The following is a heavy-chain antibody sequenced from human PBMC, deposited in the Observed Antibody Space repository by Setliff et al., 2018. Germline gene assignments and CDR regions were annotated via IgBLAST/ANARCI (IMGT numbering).Heavy chain of an antibody. V-gene: IGHV3-15*01. J-gene: IGHJ4*02. Sequence: GGSLRLSCLASGFSFSNTKMSWIRQAPGKGLEWVGRIKSAADGGTIEYAAAVNGRFTVSRDDSKNTLFLQMNSLKTEDTAVYYCNSRITVLRGVTVLWGQGTLVTVSS. CDR2: IKSAADGGTI. CDR3: NSRITVLRGVTVL. CDR1: GFSFSNTK. D-gene: IGHD3-10*01.